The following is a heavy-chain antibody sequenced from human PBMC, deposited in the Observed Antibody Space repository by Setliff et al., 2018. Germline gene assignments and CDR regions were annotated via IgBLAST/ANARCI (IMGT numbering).Heavy chain of an antibody. CDR2: TIPNFGTT. D-gene: IGHD5-18*01. V-gene: IGHV1-69*05. CDR3: AREGVDTRSSTDYRYYMDV. CDR1: GGTFSSYG. Sequence: SVKVSCKASGGTFSSYGISWVRQAPGQGLEWLGGTIPNFGTTNYAQEFQGRVTIITDESTSTAYMELSSLRFEDTAVYYCAREGVDTRSSTDYRYYMDVWGKGTTVTVLL. J-gene: IGHJ6*03.